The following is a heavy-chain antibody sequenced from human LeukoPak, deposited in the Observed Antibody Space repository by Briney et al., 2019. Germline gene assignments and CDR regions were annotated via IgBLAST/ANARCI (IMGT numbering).Heavy chain of an antibody. V-gene: IGHV4-61*01. CDR3: ARVLRAASWRSYDY. D-gene: IGHD5-18*01. Sequence: SETLSLTCTVSGGSFSNSLYYWGWIRQPPGRGLEWIGYIYYNGETNYNPSLKSRVIISIETSSNQFSLRLNSMTAADTAVYYCARVLRAASWRSYDYWGQGSLVTVSS. CDR1: GGSFSNSLYY. CDR2: IYYNGET. J-gene: IGHJ4*02.